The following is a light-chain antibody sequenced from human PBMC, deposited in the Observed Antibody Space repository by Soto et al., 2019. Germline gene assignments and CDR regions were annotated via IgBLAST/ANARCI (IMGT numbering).Light chain of an antibody. J-gene: IGKJ4*01. CDR2: AAS. V-gene: IGKV1-9*01. CDR3: QQLNSYPPT. Sequence: DIQLTQSPSFLSASVGDRVTITGRASQGFSSFLAWYQQKPGKAPKLLIYAASTLQSGVPSRFSGSGSGTEFTLTISSLQPEDFATYYCQQLNSYPPTFGGGTKVEIK. CDR1: QGFSSF.